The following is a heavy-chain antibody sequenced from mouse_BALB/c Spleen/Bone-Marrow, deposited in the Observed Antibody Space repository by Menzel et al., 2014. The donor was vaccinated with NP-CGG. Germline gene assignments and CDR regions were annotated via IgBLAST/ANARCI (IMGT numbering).Heavy chain of an antibody. Sequence: VQGVESGPGLVAPSQRLSITCTVSGFSLTTYGLHWVRQPPGKGLEWLGVIWAGGSTNYNSALMSRLSISKDNSKSXVFLKMNSLQTDDTAMYYCARYAMDYWGQGTSVTVSS. V-gene: IGHV2-9*02. J-gene: IGHJ4*01. CDR2: IWAGGST. CDR3: ARYAMDY. CDR1: GFSLTTYG.